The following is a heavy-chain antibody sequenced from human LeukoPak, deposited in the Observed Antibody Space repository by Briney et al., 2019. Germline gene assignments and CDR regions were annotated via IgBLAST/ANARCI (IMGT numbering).Heavy chain of an antibody. D-gene: IGHD2-15*01. Sequence: PGGSLRLSCAASGFTFSSYAMSWVRQAPGKGLEWVSVIYSGGSTYYADSVKGRFTISRDNSKNTLYPQMNSLRAEDTAVYYCARDLSVAMAWGQGTLVTVSS. J-gene: IGHJ5*02. CDR3: ARDLSVAMA. V-gene: IGHV3-53*01. CDR1: GFTFSSYA. CDR2: IYSGGST.